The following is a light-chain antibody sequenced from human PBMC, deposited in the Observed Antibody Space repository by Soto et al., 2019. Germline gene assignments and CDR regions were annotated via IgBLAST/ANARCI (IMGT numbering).Light chain of an antibody. CDR2: AAS. J-gene: IGKJ3*01. V-gene: IGKV3-20*01. Sequence: EIVLTQSPGTLSLSPGERATLSCRASQSVSSSYLAWYQQTPGQAPRLLIYAASSRATGITFRFSGSGSGTDFTLTIRRLEHEAVAVYYWHNYGNSPFTFGRGTKVHIK. CDR1: QSVSSSY. CDR3: HNYGNSPFT.